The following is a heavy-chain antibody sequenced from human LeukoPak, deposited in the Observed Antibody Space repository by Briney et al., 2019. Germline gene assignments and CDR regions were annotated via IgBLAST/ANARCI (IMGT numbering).Heavy chain of an antibody. CDR3: ARLDDDYYGSGSYSYY. J-gene: IGHJ4*02. Sequence: RGESLKISCKGSGYSFTSYWISWVRQMPGKGLEWMGRIDPSDSYTNYSPSFQGHVTISADKSISTAYLQWSSLKASDTAMYYCARLDDDYYGSGSYSYYWGQGTLVTVSS. CDR2: IDPSDSYT. D-gene: IGHD3-10*01. V-gene: IGHV5-10-1*01. CDR1: GYSFTSYW.